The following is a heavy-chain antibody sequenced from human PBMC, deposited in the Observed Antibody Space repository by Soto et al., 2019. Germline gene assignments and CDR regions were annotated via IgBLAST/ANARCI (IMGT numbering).Heavy chain of an antibody. CDR1: GGSISSYY. J-gene: IGHJ4*02. Sequence: SETLSLTCTVSGGSISSYYWSWIRQPPGKGLEWIGYIYYSGSTNYNPSLKSRVTISVDTSKNQFSLKLSSVTAAHTAVYYCARSGGWYSHDYWGQGTLVTVSS. CDR3: ARSGGWYSHDY. V-gene: IGHV4-59*01. CDR2: IYYSGST. D-gene: IGHD6-19*01.